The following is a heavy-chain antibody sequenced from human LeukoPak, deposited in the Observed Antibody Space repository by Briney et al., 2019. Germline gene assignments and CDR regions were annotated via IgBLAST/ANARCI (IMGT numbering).Heavy chain of an antibody. J-gene: IGHJ5*02. CDR3: AKVPGSGSYYKSNWFDP. CDR1: GFTFSSYG. CDR2: ISYDGSNK. Sequence: RSGGSLRLSCAASGFTFSSYGMHWVRQAPGKGLEWVAVISYDGSNKYYADSVKGRFTISRDNSKNTLYLQMNSLRAEDTAVCYCAKVPGSGSYYKSNWFDPWGQGTLVTVSS. V-gene: IGHV3-30*18. D-gene: IGHD3-10*01.